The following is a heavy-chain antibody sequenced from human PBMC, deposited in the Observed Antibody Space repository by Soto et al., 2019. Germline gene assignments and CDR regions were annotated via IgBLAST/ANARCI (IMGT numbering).Heavy chain of an antibody. CDR2: VYATGTT. D-gene: IGHD4-17*01. CDR1: GVYSGKLY. CDR3: VRDGSKTLRDWFDP. V-gene: IGHV4-4*07. J-gene: IGHJ5*02. Sequence: SXTCGGSGVYSGKLYWSWIRKTAGKGLEWMGRVYATGTTDYNPSLRSRVAMSVDISKKTFSLRLTSVTAADTGVYYCVRDGSKTLRDWFDPWGQGKLVTVYS.